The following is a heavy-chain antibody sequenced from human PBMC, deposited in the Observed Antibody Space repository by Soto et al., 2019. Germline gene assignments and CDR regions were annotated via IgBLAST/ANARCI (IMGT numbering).Heavy chain of an antibody. V-gene: IGHV1-18*01. J-gene: IGHJ4*02. D-gene: IGHD6-13*01. Sequence: QVQLVQSGAEVKKPGASVKVSCKASGYTFTSYGISWVRQAPGQGLEWMGWISAYNGNTNYAQKLQGRVTMTTDTSTSTGYMEVRSLRSDDTAVYYWGRDDIAAAGSHHPHFDYWGQGTLVTVSS. CDR3: GRDDIAAAGSHHPHFDY. CDR2: ISAYNGNT. CDR1: GYTFTSYG.